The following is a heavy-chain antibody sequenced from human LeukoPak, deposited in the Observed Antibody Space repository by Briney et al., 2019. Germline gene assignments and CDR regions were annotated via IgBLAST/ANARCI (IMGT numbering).Heavy chain of an antibody. D-gene: IGHD6-19*01. Sequence: SVKVSCKASGGTFSSYAISWVRQAPGQGLGWMGRIIPILGIANYAQKFQGRVTITADKSTSTAYMELSSLRSEDTAVYYCARDRTGSGWSLESDYWGQGTLVTVSS. CDR1: GGTFSSYA. CDR3: ARDRTGSGWSLESDY. J-gene: IGHJ4*02. V-gene: IGHV1-69*04. CDR2: IIPILGIA.